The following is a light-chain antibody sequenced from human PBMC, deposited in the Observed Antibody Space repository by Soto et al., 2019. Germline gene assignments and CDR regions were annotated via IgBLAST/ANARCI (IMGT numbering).Light chain of an antibody. V-gene: IGLV1-40*01. CDR1: SSNIGAGYD. CDR3: QSYDSSLSVV. J-gene: IGLJ2*01. CDR2: GNS. Sequence: HSVLTQPPSVSGAPGQRVTISCTGSSSNIGAGYDVHWYQQLPGTAPKLLIYGNSNRPSGGPDRFSGSKSGTSASLAITKLQAEDEADYYCQSYDSSLSVVFGGGTKVTVL.